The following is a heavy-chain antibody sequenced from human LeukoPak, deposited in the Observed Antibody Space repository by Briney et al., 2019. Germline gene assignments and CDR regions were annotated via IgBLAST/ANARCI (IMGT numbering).Heavy chain of an antibody. J-gene: IGHJ4*02. D-gene: IGHD6-13*01. CDR2: IYPGDSDT. V-gene: IGHV5-51*01. CDR3: ARHPYPYSSRCQPDY. Sequence: GESLKISCKGSGYSFTSYWIGWARQMPGKGLEWMGIIYPGDSDTRYSPSFQGQVTISADKSISTAYLQWSSLKASDTAMYYCARHPYPYSSRCQPDYWGQGTLVTVSS. CDR1: GYSFTSYW.